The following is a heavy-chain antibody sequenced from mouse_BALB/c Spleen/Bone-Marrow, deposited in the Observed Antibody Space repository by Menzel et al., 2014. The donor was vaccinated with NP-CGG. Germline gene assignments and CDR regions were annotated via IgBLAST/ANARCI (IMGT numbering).Heavy chain of an antibody. Sequence: EVKLMESGGGLVQPKGSLKLSCAASGFTFNTYAMNWVRQAPGKGLEWVARIRNKSNNYATYYADSVKDRFTISRDDSQSMLYLQRNNLKTEDTAMYYCVRPSYGNYGGFAYWGQGTLVTVSA. J-gene: IGHJ3*01. CDR3: VRPSYGNYGGFAY. CDR1: GFTFNTYA. CDR2: IRNKSNNYAT. D-gene: IGHD2-1*01. V-gene: IGHV10-1*02.